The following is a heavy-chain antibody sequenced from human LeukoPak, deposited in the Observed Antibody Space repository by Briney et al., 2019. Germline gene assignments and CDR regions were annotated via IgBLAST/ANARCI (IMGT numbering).Heavy chain of an antibody. CDR2: ISGSGGST. Sequence: GPLRLSCAASGFTFSSYAMSWVRQVPGKGLEWVSAISGSGGSTYYADSVKGRFTISRDNSKNTLYLQMNSLRAEDTAVYYCAKACDILTGYFDYWGQGTLVTVSS. CDR3: AKACDILTGYFDY. V-gene: IGHV3-23*01. D-gene: IGHD3-9*01. J-gene: IGHJ4*02. CDR1: GFTFSSYA.